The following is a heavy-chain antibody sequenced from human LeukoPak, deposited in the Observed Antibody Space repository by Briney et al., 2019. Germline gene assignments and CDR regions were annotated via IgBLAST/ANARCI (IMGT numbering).Heavy chain of an antibody. Sequence: RPGGSLRLSCAASGYTFRSYWMHWVRQGPGKGLVWVSRINEDGSSTSYAESVRGRFTISRDNAKNTLYLQMNSLRAEDAAVYYCTRATFGARDSWGQGTLVTVSS. D-gene: IGHD3-10*01. CDR1: GYTFRSYW. V-gene: IGHV3-74*01. J-gene: IGHJ4*02. CDR2: INEDGSST. CDR3: TRATFGARDS.